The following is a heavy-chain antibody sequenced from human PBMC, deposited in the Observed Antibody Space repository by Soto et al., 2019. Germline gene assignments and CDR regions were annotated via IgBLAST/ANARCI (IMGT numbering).Heavy chain of an antibody. V-gene: IGHV3-74*01. J-gene: IGHJ6*02. CDR1: GFPFSTYW. CDR3: ASQGLYYYGLDV. Sequence: GGSLRLSCAASGFPFSTYWMHWVRQAPGKGPVWVSRINNDGSTTRCADSVKGRFTTSRDNAKNTLYLQMNSLRAEDTAVYYCASQGLYYYGLDVWGQGTTVTVSS. CDR2: INNDGSTT.